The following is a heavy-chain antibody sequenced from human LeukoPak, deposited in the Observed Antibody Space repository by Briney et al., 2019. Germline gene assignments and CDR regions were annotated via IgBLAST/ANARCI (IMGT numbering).Heavy chain of an antibody. CDR3: AAIDY. Sequence: GGSLRLSCAASGFTFDDYAMHWVRQAPGKGLEWVSGISWNSGSIGYADSVKGRFTISRDNAKNSLYPQMSSLRAEDTALYYCAAIDYWGQGTLVTVSS. J-gene: IGHJ4*02. V-gene: IGHV3-9*01. CDR1: GFTFDDYA. CDR2: ISWNSGSI.